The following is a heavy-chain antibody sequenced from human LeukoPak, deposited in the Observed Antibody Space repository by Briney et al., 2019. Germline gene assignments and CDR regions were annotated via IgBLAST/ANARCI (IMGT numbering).Heavy chain of an antibody. CDR2: ISSSRGTI. J-gene: IGHJ4*02. Sequence: PGGSLRLSCAASGFTFSAYNMNWVRQAPGKGLEWFSYISSSRGTIHYADSVKGRFTISSDNSNNTLYLQMNSLRAEDTAVYYCARDANYYFDYWGQGTLVTVSS. CDR1: GFTFSAYN. CDR3: ARDANYYFDY. V-gene: IGHV3-48*01.